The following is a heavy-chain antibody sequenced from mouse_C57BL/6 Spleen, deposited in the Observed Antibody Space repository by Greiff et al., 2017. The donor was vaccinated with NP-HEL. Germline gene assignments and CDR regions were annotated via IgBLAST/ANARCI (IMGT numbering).Heavy chain of an antibody. D-gene: IGHD1-1*01. V-gene: IGHV5-16*01. CDR2: INYDGSST. CDR3: ARGNYYGSSRSYWYFDV. CDR1: GFTFSDYY. Sequence: EVQVVESEGGLVQPGSSMKLSCTASGFTFSDYYMAWVRQFPEKGLEWVANINYDGSSTYYLDSLKSRFIISRDNAKNILYLQMSSLKSEDTATYYCARGNYYGSSRSYWYFDVWGTGTTVTVTS. J-gene: IGHJ1*03.